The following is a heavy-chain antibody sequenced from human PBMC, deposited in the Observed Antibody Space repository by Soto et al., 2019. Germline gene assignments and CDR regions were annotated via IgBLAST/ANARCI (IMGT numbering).Heavy chain of an antibody. D-gene: IGHD2-2*01. CDR1: GYSFTSYC. CDR3: ARYRDTVVVAPTRRLCYYYGMDV. J-gene: IGHJ6*02. CDR2: ISPGDADT. V-gene: IGHV5-51*01. Sequence: GESLKISCKGSGYSFTSYCIGWVRQMPGKGLEWMGVISPGDADTRDSASFQGQVTISADKSISTAYLQWSSLTASDTAMYYCARYRDTVVVAPTRRLCYYYGMDVWGQGTTVTVSS.